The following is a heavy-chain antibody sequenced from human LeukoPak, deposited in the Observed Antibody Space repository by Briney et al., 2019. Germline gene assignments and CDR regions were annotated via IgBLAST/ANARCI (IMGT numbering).Heavy chain of an antibody. D-gene: IGHD6-13*01. CDR1: GFTFSSYG. Sequence: PGRSLRLSCAASGFTFSSYGMHWVRQAPGKGLEWVAVISYDGSNKYYADSVKGRFTISRDNSKNTLYLQMNSLRAEDTAVYYCAKDLETAAGTNYYYGMDVWGKGTAVTVSS. J-gene: IGHJ6*04. CDR2: ISYDGSNK. CDR3: AKDLETAAGTNYYYGMDV. V-gene: IGHV3-30*18.